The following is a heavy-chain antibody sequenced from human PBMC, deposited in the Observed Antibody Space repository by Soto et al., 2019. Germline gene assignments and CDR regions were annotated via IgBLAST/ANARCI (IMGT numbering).Heavy chain of an antibody. CDR1: GGSISSGGYY. V-gene: IGHV4-31*03. J-gene: IGHJ4*02. D-gene: IGHD6-13*01. CDR2: IYYSGST. Sequence: SETLSLTCTVSGGSISSGGYYWSWIRQHPGKGLEWIGYIYYSGSTYYNPSLKSRVTISVDTSKNQFSLKLSSVTAADTAVYYCAREAAAGTNYFDYWGQGTLVTVSS. CDR3: AREAAAGTNYFDY.